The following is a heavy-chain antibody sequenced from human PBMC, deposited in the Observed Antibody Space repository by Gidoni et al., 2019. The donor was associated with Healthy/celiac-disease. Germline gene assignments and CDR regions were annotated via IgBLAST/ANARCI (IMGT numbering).Heavy chain of an antibody. CDR2: ISYDGSNK. Sequence: QVQLVESGGGVVQPGRSLRLSWAASGFTFSSYGMHWVRQAPGKGLEWVAVISYDGSNKYYADSVKGRFTISRDNSKNTLYLQMNSLRAEDTAVYYCAKDRGGVWGQGTLVTVSS. D-gene: IGHD3-10*01. J-gene: IGHJ4*02. CDR3: AKDRGGV. CDR1: GFTFSSYG. V-gene: IGHV3-30*18.